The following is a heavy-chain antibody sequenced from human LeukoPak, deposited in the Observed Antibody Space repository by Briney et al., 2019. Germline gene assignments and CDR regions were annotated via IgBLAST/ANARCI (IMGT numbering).Heavy chain of an antibody. D-gene: IGHD3-10*01. CDR2: IYYSGST. J-gene: IGHJ5*02. V-gene: IGHV4-39*07. Sequence: PSETLSLTCTVSGGSISSSSYYWGWIRQPPGKGLEWIGSIYYSGSTYYNPSLKSRVTISVDTSKNQFSLKLSSVTAADTAVYYCARGYYYGSGSSKFDPWGQGTLVTVSS. CDR1: GGSISSSSYY. CDR3: ARGYYYGSGSSKFDP.